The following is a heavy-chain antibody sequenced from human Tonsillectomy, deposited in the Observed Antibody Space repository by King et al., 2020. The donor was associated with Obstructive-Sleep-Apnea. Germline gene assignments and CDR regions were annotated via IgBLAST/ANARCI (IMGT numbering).Heavy chain of an antibody. CDR1: GGSITSYY. D-gene: IGHD6-13*01. CDR3: ARGYSTSWYYFDY. CDR2: VYYSGST. J-gene: IGHJ4*02. Sequence: VQLQESGPGLVKPSETLSLTCTVSGGSITSYYWSWIRQSPGQGLEWIVYVYYSGSTKYTPSLQSRVTISVNTSKNQFSLKLSSVTAADTAVYYCARGYSTSWYYFDYWGQGTEVTVSS. V-gene: IGHV4-59*01.